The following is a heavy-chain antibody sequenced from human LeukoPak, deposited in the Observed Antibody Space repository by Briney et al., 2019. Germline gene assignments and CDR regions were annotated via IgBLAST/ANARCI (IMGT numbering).Heavy chain of an antibody. CDR1: GFTFSSYS. CDR2: ISSSSSYI. CDR3: ARDKVVVITRNYYYGMDV. J-gene: IGHJ6*02. D-gene: IGHD3-22*01. Sequence: GGSLRLSCAASGFTFSSYSMNWVRQAPGKGLEWVSSISSSSSYIYYADSVKGRFTISRDNAKNSLYLQMNSLRAEDTAVYYCARDKVVVITRNYYYGMDVWGQGTTVTVSS. V-gene: IGHV3-21*01.